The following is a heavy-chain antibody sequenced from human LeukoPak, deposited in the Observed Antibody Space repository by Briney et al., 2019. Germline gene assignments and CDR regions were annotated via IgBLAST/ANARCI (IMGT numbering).Heavy chain of an antibody. V-gene: IGHV4-59*01. D-gene: IGHD3-22*01. CDR2: IYYSGST. CDR3: ARGPSGYPSLYFQH. CDR1: GGSISGYY. Sequence: SETLSLTCTVSGGSISGYYWSWIRQPPGKGLEWIGYIYYSGSTNYNPSLKSRVTISVDTSKNQFSLKLSSVTAADTAVYYCARGPSGYPSLYFQHWGQGNLGTVSS. J-gene: IGHJ1*01.